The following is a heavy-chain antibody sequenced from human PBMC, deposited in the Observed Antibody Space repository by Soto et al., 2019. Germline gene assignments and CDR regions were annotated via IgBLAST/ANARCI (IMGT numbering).Heavy chain of an antibody. V-gene: IGHV3-66*01. CDR1: GFIVSDNY. CDR2: IYRSGDT. CDR3: TRKHSMDV. Sequence: DVQLVESGGGLVQPGGSLRLSCTASGFIVSDNYMNWVRQAPGRGLEWVSTIYRSGDTIYADSVKGRFTISRDIAKNTLYLPMSSLRAADTAVYYCTRKHSMDVWGQGTTINVSS. J-gene: IGHJ6*02.